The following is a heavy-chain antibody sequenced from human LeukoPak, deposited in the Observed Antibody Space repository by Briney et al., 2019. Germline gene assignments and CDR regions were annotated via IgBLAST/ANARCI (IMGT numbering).Heavy chain of an antibody. CDR3: AAVEMATITIDY. D-gene: IGHD5-24*01. CDR1: GGSISSSSYY. CDR2: IYYSGRT. Sequence: SETLSLTCTVSGGSISSSSYYWGWIRQPPGKGLEWIGSIYYSGRTYYNPSLKSRVTISVDTSKNQFSLKLSSVTAADTAVYYCAAVEMATITIDYWGQGTLVTVPS. V-gene: IGHV4-39*01. J-gene: IGHJ4*02.